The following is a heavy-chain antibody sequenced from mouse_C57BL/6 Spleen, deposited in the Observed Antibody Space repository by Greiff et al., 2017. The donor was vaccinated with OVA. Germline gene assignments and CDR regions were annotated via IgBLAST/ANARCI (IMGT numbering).Heavy chain of an antibody. CDR2: ISDGGSYT. CDR1: GFTFSSYA. D-gene: IGHD4-1*01. V-gene: IGHV5-4*03. J-gene: IGHJ2*01. Sequence: EVMLVESGGGLVKPGGSLKLSCAASGFTFSSYAMSWVRQTPEKRLEWVATISDGGSYTYYPDNVKVRFTISRDKAKNNLYLQMSHLKSEDTAMYYCARTQLTGTMVFDYWGQGTTLTVSA. CDR3: ARTQLTGTMVFDY.